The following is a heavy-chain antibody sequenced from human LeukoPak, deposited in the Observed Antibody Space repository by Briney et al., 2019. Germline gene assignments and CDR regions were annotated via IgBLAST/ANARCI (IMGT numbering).Heavy chain of an antibody. D-gene: IGHD2-15*01. CDR2: ISSSSSYI. CDR1: GFTFSSYS. V-gene: IGHV3-21*01. CDR3: ARDQETSLLYYYYGMDV. J-gene: IGHJ6*02. Sequence: PGGSLRLSCAASGFTFSSYSMNWVRQAPGKGLEWVSSISSSSSYIYYADSVKGRFTISRDNAKNSLYLQMNSLRAEDTAVYYCARDQETSLLYYYYGMDVWGQGTTVTVSS.